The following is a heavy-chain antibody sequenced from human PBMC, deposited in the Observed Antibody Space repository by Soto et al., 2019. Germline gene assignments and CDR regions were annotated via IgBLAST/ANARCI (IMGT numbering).Heavy chain of an antibody. D-gene: IGHD7-27*01. CDR3: AKETVEATYSFYGMDV. V-gene: IGHV3-7*01. CDR1: GFTFSSYW. Sequence: PGGSLRLSCAASGFTFSSYWMTWVRQAPGKGLEWVANIKQDGSEKYYIDSVEGRFTISRDNSKKMLYLQMNSLRHGDMAVYYCAKETVEATYSFYGMDVWGPGTTVTVSS. CDR2: IKQDGSEK. J-gene: IGHJ6*02.